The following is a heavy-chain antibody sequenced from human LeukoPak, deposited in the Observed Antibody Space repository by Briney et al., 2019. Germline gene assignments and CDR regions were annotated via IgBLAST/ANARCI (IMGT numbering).Heavy chain of an antibody. CDR1: GGTFSSYA. CDR3: ARGTYYAILTGFRTHRPFDY. V-gene: IGHV1-69*05. J-gene: IGHJ4*02. CDR2: IIPIFGTA. D-gene: IGHD3-9*01. Sequence: GASVKVSCKASGGTFSSYAISWVRQAPGQGLEWMGGIIPIFGTANYAQKLQGRVTMTTDTSTSTAYMELRSLRPDDTAVYYCARGTYYAILTGFRTHRPFDYWGQGTLVTVSS.